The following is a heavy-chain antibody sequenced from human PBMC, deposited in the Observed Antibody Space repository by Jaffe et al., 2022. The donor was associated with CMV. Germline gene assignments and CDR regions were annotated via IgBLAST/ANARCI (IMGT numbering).Heavy chain of an antibody. Sequence: QVQLVQSGAEVKKPGSSVKVSCKASGGTFSSYAISWVRQAPGQGLEWMGGIIPIFGTANYAQKFQGRVTITADESTSTAYMELSSLRSEDTAVYYCARAMLRYDFWSGYSPYYYGMDVWGQGTTVTVSS. J-gene: IGHJ6*02. CDR3: ARAMLRYDFWSGYSPYYYGMDV. CDR1: GGTFSSYA. V-gene: IGHV1-69*01. D-gene: IGHD3-3*01. CDR2: IIPIFGTA.